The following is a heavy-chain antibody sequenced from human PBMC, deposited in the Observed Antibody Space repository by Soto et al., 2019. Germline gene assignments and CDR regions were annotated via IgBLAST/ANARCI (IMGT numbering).Heavy chain of an antibody. CDR2: IIPIFATA. CDR3: ARCGLGVIYYYGMDV. Sequence: QVQLVQSGAEVKKPGSSVTVSCKASGGTFSSYAINWVRQAPGQGLEWMGGIIPIFATADYAQKFQGRVTTTADDSTSTAYMELSSLRSEDTAVYYCARCGLGVIYYYGMDVWGQGTTVTVSS. J-gene: IGHJ6*02. V-gene: IGHV1-69*12. CDR1: GGTFSSYA. D-gene: IGHD2-21*01.